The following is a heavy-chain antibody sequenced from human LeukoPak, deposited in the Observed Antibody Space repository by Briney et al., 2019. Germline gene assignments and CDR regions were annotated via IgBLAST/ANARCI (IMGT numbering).Heavy chain of an antibody. CDR2: IYSTGTT. V-gene: IGHV4-4*07. J-gene: IGHJ4*02. CDR1: GGSMNQYY. Sequence: KPSETLSLTCTVSGGSMNQYYWSWIRQPAGKGLEWIGRIYSTGTTYYKPSLKSRVTISVDTSKNQFSLKLSSVTAADTAVYYCARYLTIWFGELSPPSDYFDYWGQGTLVTVSS. D-gene: IGHD3-10*01. CDR3: ARYLTIWFGELSPPSDYFDY.